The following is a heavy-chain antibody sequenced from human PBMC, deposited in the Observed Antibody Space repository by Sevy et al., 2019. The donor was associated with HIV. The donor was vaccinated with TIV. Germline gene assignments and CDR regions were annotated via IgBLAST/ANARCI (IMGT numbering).Heavy chain of an antibody. D-gene: IGHD2-2*01. J-gene: IGHJ6*03. CDR3: TTVEVVVVPAATSSIAVAVTAPEYWYYYMDV. CDR2: IKSKTDGGTT. Sequence: GGSLRLSCAASGFTFSNAWMSWVRQAPGKGLEWVGRIKSKTDGGTTDYAAPVKGRFTISRDDSKNTLYLQMNSLKTEDKAVYYCTTVEVVVVPAATSSIAVAVTAPEYWYYYMDVWGKGTTVTVSS. V-gene: IGHV3-15*01. CDR1: GFTFSNAW.